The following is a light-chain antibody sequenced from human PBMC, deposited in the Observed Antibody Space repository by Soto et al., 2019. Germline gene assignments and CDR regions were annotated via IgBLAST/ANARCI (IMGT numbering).Light chain of an antibody. Sequence: DIPMTQSPSSLSASVGGRVTITCRASQDINNFLAWFQQKPGKAPKPLIYSASSLQDGVPSRFSGSGSGTHFTLTISSLQPEDFATYFCLQYDRFPATFGGGTGVDIE. CDR3: LQYDRFPAT. CDR2: SAS. CDR1: QDINNF. J-gene: IGKJ4*01. V-gene: IGKV1-16*01.